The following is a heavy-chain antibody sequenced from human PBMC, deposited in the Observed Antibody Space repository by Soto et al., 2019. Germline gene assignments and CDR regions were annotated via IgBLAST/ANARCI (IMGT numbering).Heavy chain of an antibody. Sequence: QVQLVQSGAEVKKPGSSVEVSCKASGGTFSNYAINWVRQAPGQGLEWMGGIIPIFDTANYAQKFQGRVTITADKSTSTAYMELSSLRSEDTAVYYCARDGGGTATFDYWGQETLVTVSS. CDR1: GGTFSNYA. D-gene: IGHD3-16*01. V-gene: IGHV1-69*06. CDR3: ARDGGGTATFDY. CDR2: IIPIFDTA. J-gene: IGHJ4*02.